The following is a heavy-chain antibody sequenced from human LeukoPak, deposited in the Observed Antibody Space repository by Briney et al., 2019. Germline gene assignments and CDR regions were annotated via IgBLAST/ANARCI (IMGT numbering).Heavy chain of an antibody. CDR2: ISSSSSYI. D-gene: IGHD3-10*01. V-gene: IGHV3-21*01. CDR1: GFTFSSYS. Sequence: GSLRLSCAASGFTFSSYSMNWVRQAPGKGLEWVSSISSSSSYIYYADSVKGRFTISRDNAKNSLYLQMNSLRAEDTAVYYCASGRITMVRGVTDFDYWGQGTLVTVSS. CDR3: ASGRITMVRGVTDFDY. J-gene: IGHJ4*02.